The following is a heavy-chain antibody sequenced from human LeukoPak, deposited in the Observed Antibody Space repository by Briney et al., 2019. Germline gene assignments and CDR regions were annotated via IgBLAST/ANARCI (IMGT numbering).Heavy chain of an antibody. CDR3: VPQPIAVAGTHLLDY. D-gene: IGHD6-19*01. CDR2: ISGDGGST. V-gene: IGHV3-43*02. CDR1: GFTFDDYA. Sequence: GESLRLSCAASGFTFDDYAMHWVRQAPGKGLEWVSLISGDGGSTYYADSVKGRFPISRDNSKNSLYLQMNSLRTEDTALYYCVPQPIAVAGTHLLDYWGQGTLVTVSS. J-gene: IGHJ4*02.